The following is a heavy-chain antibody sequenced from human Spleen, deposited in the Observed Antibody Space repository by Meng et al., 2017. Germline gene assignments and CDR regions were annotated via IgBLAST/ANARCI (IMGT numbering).Heavy chain of an antibody. D-gene: IGHD2-2*01. J-gene: IGHJ6*02. CDR2: IYQSGST. V-gene: IGHV4-38-2*02. CDR1: GYSITGSYN. CDR3: AREGPIVVASKIYYYYGMDV. Sequence: SETLSLTCAVSGYSITGSYNCGWIRQSPGKGLEWIGSIYQSGSTYYNPSLKSRVTMSADTSKNQFSLKLSSVTAADTAVYYCAREGPIVVASKIYYYYGMDVWGQGTTVTVSS.